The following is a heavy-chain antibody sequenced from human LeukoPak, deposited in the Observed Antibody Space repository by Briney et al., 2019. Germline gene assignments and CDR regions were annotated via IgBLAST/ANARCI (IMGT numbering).Heavy chain of an antibody. J-gene: IGHJ3*02. Sequence: SETLSLTCTVSGGSISSSSYYWGWIRQPPGKGLEWIGSIYHSGSTYYNPSLKSRVTISVDTSKNQFSLKLSSVTAADTAVYYCARDGAYYYDSSGYRDAFDIWGQGTMVTVSS. D-gene: IGHD3-22*01. CDR2: IYHSGST. CDR3: ARDGAYYYDSSGYRDAFDI. CDR1: GGSISSSSYY. V-gene: IGHV4-39*07.